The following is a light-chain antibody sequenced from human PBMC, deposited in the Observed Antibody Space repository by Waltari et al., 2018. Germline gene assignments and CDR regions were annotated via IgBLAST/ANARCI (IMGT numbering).Light chain of an antibody. CDR2: EVD. Sequence: QSALTQPASVSASPGQSISITCTGTSSDLGSSYLVAWYQQHPDKAPKLTIYEVDKRPSGVSDRFSGSKSGNTASLTISGLQAEDEALYFCSSYSYSSAWPFGGGTLVTVL. V-gene: IGLV2-23*02. CDR1: SSDLGSSYL. J-gene: IGLJ3*02. CDR3: SSYSYSSAWP.